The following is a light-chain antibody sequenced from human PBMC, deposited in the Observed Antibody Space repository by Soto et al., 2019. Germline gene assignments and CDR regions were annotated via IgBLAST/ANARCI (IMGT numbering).Light chain of an antibody. Sequence: EIVLTQSPGTLSLSPGERATLSCRASQSVNSRLAWYQHKPGQAPRLLISGASSRATGIPDRFSGSGSATDFTLTISRLEPEDFAMYYCQQYGRSPTWTFGQGTKVDIK. CDR2: GAS. CDR1: QSVNSR. V-gene: IGKV3-20*01. J-gene: IGKJ1*01. CDR3: QQYGRSPTWT.